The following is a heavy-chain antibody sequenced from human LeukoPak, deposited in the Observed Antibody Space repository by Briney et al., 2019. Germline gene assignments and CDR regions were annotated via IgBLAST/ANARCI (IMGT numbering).Heavy chain of an antibody. V-gene: IGHV1-2*02. CDR1: GYKFTDDY. CDR2: INPYSGFT. Sequence: ASVKVSCKASGYKFTDDYMHWVRQAPGQGLEFMGWINPYSGFTNYAQKFKGRVTMTRDTSISTAYLEVRSLTSVDTAVYYCAPTAEAYTSWWKVWGQGTLVTVSS. D-gene: IGHD3-16*01. CDR3: APTAEAYTSWWKV. J-gene: IGHJ4*02.